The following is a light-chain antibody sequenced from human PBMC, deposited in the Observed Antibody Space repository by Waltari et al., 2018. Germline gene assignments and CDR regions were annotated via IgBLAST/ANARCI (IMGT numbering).Light chain of an antibody. CDR3: SSYTSTTDLL. V-gene: IGLV2-14*01. CDR2: EVS. J-gene: IGLJ3*02. Sequence: QSALTQPASVSGSPGQSNTIPCTGTTSDVGGYTYVSWHQQHPGKAPKLIIFEVSYRPSGFSNRFSGSKSGNTSSLTISGLQPDDEADYYCSSYTSTTDLLFGGGTKVTVL. CDR1: TSDVGGYTY.